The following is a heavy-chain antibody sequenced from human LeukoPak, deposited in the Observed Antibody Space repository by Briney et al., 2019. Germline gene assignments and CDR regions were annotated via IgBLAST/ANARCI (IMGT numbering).Heavy chain of an antibody. Sequence: GASVKVSCKASGYTFTSYGISWVRQAPGQGLEWMGWISAYNGNTNYAQKLQGRDTMATDTSTSTAYIELRSLRSDDTAVYYCARGHFDWLFTAFDYWGQGTLVTVSS. CDR3: ARGHFDWLFTAFDY. D-gene: IGHD3-9*01. J-gene: IGHJ4*02. V-gene: IGHV1-18*01. CDR2: ISAYNGNT. CDR1: GYTFTSYG.